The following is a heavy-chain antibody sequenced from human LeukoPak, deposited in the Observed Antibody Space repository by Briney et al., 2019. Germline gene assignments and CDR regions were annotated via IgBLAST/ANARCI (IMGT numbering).Heavy chain of an antibody. CDR1: GFTFNSYP. CDR3: VKESGFMVAPNSAFDI. J-gene: IGHJ3*02. Sequence: AGGSLRLSCSASGFTFNSYPVHWGRQAPGKGLEYVSGISRNGGSTYYADSVKGRFTISRDNSKNTLYLQMSSLRAEDTAVYYCVKESGFMVAPNSAFDIWGQGTMVTVSS. D-gene: IGHD4/OR15-4a*01. V-gene: IGHV3-64D*06. CDR2: ISRNGGST.